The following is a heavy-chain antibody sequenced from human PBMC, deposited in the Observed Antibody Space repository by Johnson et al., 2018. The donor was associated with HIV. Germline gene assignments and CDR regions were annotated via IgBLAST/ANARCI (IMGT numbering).Heavy chain of an antibody. Sequence: VQLVESGGGVVRPGGSLRLSCAASGFTFSSYDMHWVRQAPGKGLEWVSAISGSGGSTYYADSVKLRFTISSDNSKNTLYLQMNSMRAEDTSWYYCAKEPLVLGAFDIWGKGTMVTVSS. D-gene: IGHD6-6*01. CDR3: AKEPLVLGAFDI. CDR2: ISGSGGST. J-gene: IGHJ3*02. CDR1: GFTFSSYD. V-gene: IGHV3-23*04.